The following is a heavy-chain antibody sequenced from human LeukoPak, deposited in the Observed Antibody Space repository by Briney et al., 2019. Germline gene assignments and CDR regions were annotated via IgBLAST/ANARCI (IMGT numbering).Heavy chain of an antibody. CDR1: GDSIRSGGYY. CDR3: ARVNYYGSGTYRAYMGV. Sequence: SETLSLTCTVSGDSIRSGGYYWSWIRQHPGRGLEWIGYTYYSGSTFYNPSLKSRVTISVDTSKNQFSLKLSSVTAADTAVYYCARVNYYGSGTYRAYMGVWGKGTTVTVSS. CDR2: TYYSGST. J-gene: IGHJ6*03. V-gene: IGHV4-31*03. D-gene: IGHD3-10*01.